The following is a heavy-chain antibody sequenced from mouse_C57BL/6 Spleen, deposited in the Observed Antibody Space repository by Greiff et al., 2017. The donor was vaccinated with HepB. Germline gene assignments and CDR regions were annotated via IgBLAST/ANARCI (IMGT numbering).Heavy chain of an antibody. V-gene: IGHV14-2*01. D-gene: IGHD1-1*01. CDR2: IDPEDGET. J-gene: IGHJ3*01. Sequence: EVQGVESGAELVKPGASVKLSCTASGFNIKDYYMHWVKQRTEQGLEWIGRIDPEDGETKYAPKFQGKATITADTSSNTAYLQLSSLTSEDTAVYYCAVYYYGSSPWFAYWGQGTLVTVSA. CDR3: AVYYYGSSPWFAY. CDR1: GFNIKDYY.